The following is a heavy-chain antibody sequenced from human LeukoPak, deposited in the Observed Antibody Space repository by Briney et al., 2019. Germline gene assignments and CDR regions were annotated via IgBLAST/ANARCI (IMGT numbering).Heavy chain of an antibody. CDR2: IKSKTAGGTT. D-gene: IGHD2-2*01. CDR3: ATAYRSSASCHDGNWFDP. CDR1: GFAFSNTW. Sequence: GGSLRLSCAASGFAFSNTWMSWVRQAPGQGLEWVGRIKSKTAGGTTDYAAPVKGRFTISRDDSRATLYLQMNGLQTEDTAVYYCATAYRSSASCHDGNWFDPWGQGTLVTVSS. J-gene: IGHJ5*02. V-gene: IGHV3-15*01.